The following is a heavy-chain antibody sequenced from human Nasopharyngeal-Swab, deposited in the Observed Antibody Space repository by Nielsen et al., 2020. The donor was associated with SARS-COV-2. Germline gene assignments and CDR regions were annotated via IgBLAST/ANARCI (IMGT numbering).Heavy chain of an antibody. CDR1: GGTFSSSSYY. D-gene: IGHD5-24*01. CDR2: IYYSGST. Sequence: AVSLCSTCTGSGGTFSSSSYYWGWLRQPPGQGLEWIGSIYYSGSTYYNPSHKSRVTISVDTSKNQFSLKLSSVTAADTAVYYCARHLRRWLQLCPDAFDIWGQGTMVTVSS. J-gene: IGHJ3*02. CDR3: ARHLRRWLQLCPDAFDI. V-gene: IGHV4-39*01.